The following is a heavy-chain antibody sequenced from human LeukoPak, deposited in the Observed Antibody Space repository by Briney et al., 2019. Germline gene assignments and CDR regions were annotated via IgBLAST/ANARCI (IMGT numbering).Heavy chain of an antibody. V-gene: IGHV4-4*07. CDR3: ARDLPYYYDSSGWAFDI. CDR1: GGSISSYY. Sequence: SETLSLTCTVSGGSISSYYWSWIRQPAGKGLEWIGRIYTSGSTNYNPSLKSRVTMSVDTSKNQFSLKLSSVTAADTAVYYCARDLPYYYDSSGWAFDIWGQGTMVTVSS. D-gene: IGHD3-22*01. J-gene: IGHJ3*02. CDR2: IYTSGST.